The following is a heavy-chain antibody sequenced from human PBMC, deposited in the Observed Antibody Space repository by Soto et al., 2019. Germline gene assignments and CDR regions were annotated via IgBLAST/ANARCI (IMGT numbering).Heavy chain of an antibody. J-gene: IGHJ6*02. CDR2: ISYDGSNK. CDR1: GFTFSSYG. D-gene: IGHD3-3*01. CDR3: AKDVLRFLEWLAFYGMDV. V-gene: IGHV3-30*18. Sequence: GGSLRLSCAASGFTFSSYGMHWIRHAPGKGLEWVAVISYDGSNKYYADSVKGRFTISRDNSKNTLYLQMNSLGAEDTAVYYCAKDVLRFLEWLAFYGMDVWGQGTTVTVSS.